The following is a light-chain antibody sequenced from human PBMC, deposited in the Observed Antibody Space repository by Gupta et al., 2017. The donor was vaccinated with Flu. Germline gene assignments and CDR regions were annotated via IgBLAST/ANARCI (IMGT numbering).Light chain of an antibody. Sequence: QSVLTQPPSVSGAPGQRVTISCTVSSSNIGAGYDVHWYQQLPGTAPKLLIYANNNRPSGVPDRFSGSKSGTSASLAITGLQPEDEADYYCQSDDISLSGSKVFGGGTKLTVL. CDR3: QSDDISLSGSKV. CDR1: SSNIGAGYD. CDR2: ANN. V-gene: IGLV1-40*01. J-gene: IGLJ2*01.